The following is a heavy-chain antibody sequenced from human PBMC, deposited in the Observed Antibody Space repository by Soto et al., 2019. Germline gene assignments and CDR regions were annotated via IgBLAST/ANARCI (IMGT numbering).Heavy chain of an antibody. D-gene: IGHD3-22*01. V-gene: IGHV2-5*02. CDR1: GLSLSTSGVG. J-gene: IGHJ3*02. CDR2: IYWDDYK. Sequence: SGPTLVNPTQTLTLTCTFSGLSLSTSGVGVGWIRQPPGKALEWLALIYWDDYKRYSPSLKSRLTITKDTSKNHVVLTMTNMDPVDTATYYCAHRPGDSPYYYDSSGYFDAFDIWGQGTMVTVSS. CDR3: AHRPGDSPYYYDSSGYFDAFDI.